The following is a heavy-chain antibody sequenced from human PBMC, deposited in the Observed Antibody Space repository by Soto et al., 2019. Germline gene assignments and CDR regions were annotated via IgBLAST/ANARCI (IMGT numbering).Heavy chain of an antibody. CDR3: ARGQEVGAHFFDS. CDR1: GFTFSGFD. Sequence: GGSLRLSCEASGFTFSGFDMHWVRQPTGKGLEWVSTIGTAGDTYYAVSVKGRFTISRDNAKNSLSLQMNSLRAGDTAVHFCARGQEVGAHFFDSWGQGTQVTVSS. V-gene: IGHV3-13*01. J-gene: IGHJ4*02. D-gene: IGHD2-15*01. CDR2: IGTAGDT.